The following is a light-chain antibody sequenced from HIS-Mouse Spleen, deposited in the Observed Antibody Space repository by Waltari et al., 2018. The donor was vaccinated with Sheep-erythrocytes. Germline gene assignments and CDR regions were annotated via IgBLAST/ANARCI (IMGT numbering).Light chain of an antibody. V-gene: IGLV2-14*03. J-gene: IGLJ3*02. CDR3: SSYTSSSTLEV. CDR1: SSDVGGYNN. Sequence: QSALTQPASVSGSPGQSITLSCPGPSSDVGGYNNVSWYQQHPGTAPKLMIYDVSNRPSGVSNRFSGSKSGNTASLTISGLQAEDEADYYCSSYTSSSTLEVFGGGTKLTVL. CDR2: DVS.